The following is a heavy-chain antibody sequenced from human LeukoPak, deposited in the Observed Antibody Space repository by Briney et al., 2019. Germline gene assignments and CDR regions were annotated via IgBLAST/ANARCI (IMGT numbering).Heavy chain of an antibody. CDR2: INPQKRDT. CDR1: GYTFSSYG. Sequence: ASVKVSCKASGYTFSSYGINWVRLAPGRGPEWMASINPQKRDTHYAQNFQGRVTVTAGTSTNTAYMELRSLRSDDTAIYYCARQKYGADYNGMDVWGQGTSVTVSS. D-gene: IGHD4/OR15-4a*01. CDR3: ARQKYGADYNGMDV. J-gene: IGHJ6*02. V-gene: IGHV1-18*01.